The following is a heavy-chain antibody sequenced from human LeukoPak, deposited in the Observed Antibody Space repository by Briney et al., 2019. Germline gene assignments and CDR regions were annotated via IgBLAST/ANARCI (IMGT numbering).Heavy chain of an antibody. CDR1: GDSISGNC. D-gene: IGHD5-24*01. CDR2: IYYSGST. CDR3: ARLGDGDNLRYFDY. Sequence: SETLSLTCTVSGDSISGNCWTWIRQPPGKGLEWIGYIYYSGSTNYNASLKSRVTISVDTSKNQFSLKLSSVTAADTAVYYCARLGDGDNLRYFDYWGQGTLVTVSS. J-gene: IGHJ4*02. V-gene: IGHV4-59*08.